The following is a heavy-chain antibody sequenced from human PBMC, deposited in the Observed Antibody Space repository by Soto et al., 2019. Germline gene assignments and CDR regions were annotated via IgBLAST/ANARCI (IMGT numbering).Heavy chain of an antibody. J-gene: IGHJ4*02. Sequence: GGSLRLSCAASGFTFSSYSMNWVRQAPGKGLEWVSSISSSSSYIYYADSVKGRFTISRDNAKNSLYLQMNSLRAEDTAVYYCARAESIAAAGTAYWGQGTLVTVSS. CDR2: ISSSSSYI. CDR1: GFTFSSYS. CDR3: ARAESIAAAGTAY. D-gene: IGHD6-13*01. V-gene: IGHV3-21*01.